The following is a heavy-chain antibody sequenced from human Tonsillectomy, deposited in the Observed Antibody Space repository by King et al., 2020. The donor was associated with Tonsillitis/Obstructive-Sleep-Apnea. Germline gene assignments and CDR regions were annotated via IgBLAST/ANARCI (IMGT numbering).Heavy chain of an antibody. V-gene: IGHV4-34*01. CDR2: INHSGST. Sequence: VQLQQWGAGLLKPSETLSLTCAVYGGSFSGYYWSWIRQPPGKGLEWIGEINHSGSTNYNPSLKSRVTISVDTSKNQFSLKVSSVTAADTAVDYCARRDYSTLYYYYYMDVWGEGTTGTVSS. CDR1: GGSFSGYY. J-gene: IGHJ6*03. D-gene: IGHD4-11*01. CDR3: ARRDYSTLYYYYYMDV.